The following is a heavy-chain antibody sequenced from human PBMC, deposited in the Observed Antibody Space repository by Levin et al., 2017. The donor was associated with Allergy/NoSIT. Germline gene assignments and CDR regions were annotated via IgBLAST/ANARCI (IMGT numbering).Heavy chain of an antibody. J-gene: IGHJ4*02. CDR2: INWNGGNT. D-gene: IGHD3-16*02. CDR3: AREGYRDYDYVWGTYRPYYFDF. CDR1: GFTFDDYG. Sequence: GGSLRLSCAASGFTFDDYGMSWVRQAPGKGLEWVSGINWNGGNTGYAESVKGRFTISRDTAKNSLYLQVNSLRAEDTAFYYCAREGYRDYDYVWGTYRPYYFDFWGQGTLVTVSS. V-gene: IGHV3-20*04.